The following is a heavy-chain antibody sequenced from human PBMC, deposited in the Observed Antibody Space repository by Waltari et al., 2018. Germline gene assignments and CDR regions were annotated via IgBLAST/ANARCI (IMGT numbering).Heavy chain of an antibody. CDR2: LNPSRCNT. J-gene: IGHJ3*02. D-gene: IGHD6-19*01. CDR1: GYTFTSYD. V-gene: IGHV1-8*02. CDR3: ARGVGQWLVGGAFDI. Sequence: QVQLVQAGAEVKKPGASVKVSCKASGYTFTSYDINWVRQATGQGLEWKGWLNPSRCNTVYSQKFQGRVTMNRNTSIRTAYMELSSLRSADTAVYYCARGVGQWLVGGAFDIWGQGTMVTVSS.